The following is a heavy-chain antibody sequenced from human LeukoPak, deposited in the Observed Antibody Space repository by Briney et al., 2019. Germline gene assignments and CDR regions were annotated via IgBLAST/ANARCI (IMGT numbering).Heavy chain of an antibody. J-gene: IGHJ6*02. D-gene: IGHD6-13*01. CDR1: GYTFTGYY. Sequence: ALVKVSCKASGYTFTGYYMHWVRQAPGQGLEWMGRINPNSGGTNYAQKFQGRVTMTRDTSISTAYMELSRLRSDDTAVYYRARDPGSSSWYAYYYYGMDVWGQGTTVTVSS. V-gene: IGHV1-2*06. CDR2: INPNSGGT. CDR3: ARDPGSSSWYAYYYYGMDV.